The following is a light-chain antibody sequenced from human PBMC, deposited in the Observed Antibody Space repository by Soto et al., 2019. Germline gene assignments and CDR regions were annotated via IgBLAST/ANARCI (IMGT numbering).Light chain of an antibody. V-gene: IGKV1-5*01. J-gene: IGKJ1*01. CDR3: QQYNSYPWT. Sequence: DIPITQSPSTLSASLGYRFTITGRASQSISSWLAWYQQKPGKAPKLLIYDASSLESGVPSRFSGSGSGTEFTLTISSLQPDDFATYYCQQYNSYPWTFGQGTRWIS. CDR2: DAS. CDR1: QSISSW.